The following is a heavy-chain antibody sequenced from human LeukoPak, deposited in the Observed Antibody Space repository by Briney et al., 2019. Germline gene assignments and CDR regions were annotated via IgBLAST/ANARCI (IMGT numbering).Heavy chain of an antibody. D-gene: IGHD3-22*01. V-gene: IGHV3-20*04. CDR2: INWNGGST. J-gene: IGHJ4*02. CDR1: GFTFSDYY. CDR3: ARRAGDYSHPYDY. Sequence: RTGGSLRLSCAASGFTFSDYYMSWIRQAPGKGLEWVSGINWNGGSTGYADSVKGRFTISRDNSKNTLYLQMNSLRAEDTAVYYCARRAGDYSHPYDYWGQGTLVTVSS.